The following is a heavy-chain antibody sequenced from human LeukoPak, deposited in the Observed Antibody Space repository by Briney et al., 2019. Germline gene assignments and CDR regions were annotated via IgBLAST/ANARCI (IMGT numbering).Heavy chain of an antibody. Sequence: GGSLRLSCAASGFTFSSYSMNWVRQAPGKGLEWVSSISSSSSYIYYADSVKGRFTISRDNAKNSLYLQMNSLRAEDTAVYYCARAPPQGGAVQGYYYYGMDVWGQGTTVTVSS. J-gene: IGHJ6*02. CDR2: ISSSSSYI. CDR3: ARAPPQGGAVQGYYYYGMDV. V-gene: IGHV3-21*01. CDR1: GFTFSSYS. D-gene: IGHD1-26*01.